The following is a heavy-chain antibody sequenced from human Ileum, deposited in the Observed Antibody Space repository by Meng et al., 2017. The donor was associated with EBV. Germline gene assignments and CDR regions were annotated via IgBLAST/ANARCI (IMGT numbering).Heavy chain of an antibody. Sequence: LQLQEAGPGLVRPSETLSLTCSVSGDSMSSSNYYGGWIRQSPGKALECIGTIFYRGNTFYNPSLKTRLTISVDTSKNEFSLNLKSVTAADTAVYYCVSAYDYGDYEASAYWGLGSLVTVAS. CDR2: IFYRGNT. CDR3: VSAYDYGDYEASAY. CDR1: GDSMSSSNYY. D-gene: IGHD4-17*01. J-gene: IGHJ4*02. V-gene: IGHV4-39*07.